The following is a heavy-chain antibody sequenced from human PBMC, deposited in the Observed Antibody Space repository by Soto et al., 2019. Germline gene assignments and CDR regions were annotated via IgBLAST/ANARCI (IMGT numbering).Heavy chain of an antibody. V-gene: IGHV3-74*01. CDR1: GFTFSSYW. CDR2: INSDGSTT. CDR3: ARDHCTTATCYTVWFDR. D-gene: IGHD2-2*02. J-gene: IGHJ5*02. Sequence: GRSLRLSCAAAGFTFSSYWLHWVRQAPGKGLEWASRINSDGSTTNYADSVKGRFTIARDNAKNTLYLQMNSLRADETAVYYCARDHCTTATCYTVWFDRWGLGTLVTVSS.